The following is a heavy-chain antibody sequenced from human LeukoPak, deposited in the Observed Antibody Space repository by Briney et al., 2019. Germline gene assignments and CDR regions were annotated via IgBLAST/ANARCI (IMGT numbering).Heavy chain of an antibody. V-gene: IGHV1-2*02. CDR2: INPNSGGT. CDR1: GYTFTGYY. D-gene: IGHD1-26*01. Sequence: ASVKVSCKASGYTFTGYYMHWVRQAPGQGLEWMGWINPNSGGTNYAQKFQGRVTMTRDTPISTAYMELSRLRSDDTAVYYCARDQGGELLLFDYWGQGTLVTVSS. J-gene: IGHJ4*02. CDR3: ARDQGGELLLFDY.